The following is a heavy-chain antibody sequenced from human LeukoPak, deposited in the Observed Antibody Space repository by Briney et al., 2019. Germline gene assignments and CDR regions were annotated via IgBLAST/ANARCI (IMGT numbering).Heavy chain of an antibody. CDR2: FFQSEKS. V-gene: IGHV4-38-2*01. J-gene: IGHJ4*02. CDR3: ARVLPVPYLLDS. Sequence: SETLSLTCGISGHSTTRDDYWAWFRPSPGKALEWIATFFQSEKSFYNASLKSRVLMSLDTSKSQFSLNLTSVTAADTAVYYCARVLPVPYLLDSWGQGTHVTVSS. CDR1: GHSTTRDDY. D-gene: IGHD3-10*02.